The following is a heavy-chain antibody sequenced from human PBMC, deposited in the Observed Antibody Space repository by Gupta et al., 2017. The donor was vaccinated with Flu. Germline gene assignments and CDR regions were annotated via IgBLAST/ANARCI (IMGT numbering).Heavy chain of an antibody. CDR3: ARDFYYYGSGSSILEY. J-gene: IGHJ4*02. V-gene: IGHV1-2*02. D-gene: IGHD3-10*01. Sequence: QVQLVQYGAEEKRPGESVQVSCKTYGYTFTGSFLHWVRQVPGEGLEWIGWFNPNTGGTKYAHKFQGRVTMGRDTSVSTVYLELSSLKSDDTAVYYCARDFYYYGSGSSILEYWGQGTRVTVSS. CDR1: GYTFTGSF. CDR2: FNPNTGGT.